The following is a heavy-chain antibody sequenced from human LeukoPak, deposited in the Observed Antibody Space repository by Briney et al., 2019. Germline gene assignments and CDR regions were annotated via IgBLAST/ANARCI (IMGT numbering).Heavy chain of an antibody. D-gene: IGHD6-6*01. V-gene: IGHV3-7*01. CDR2: IKQDGSEK. Sequence: GGSLRLSCAASGFTFSSYWMSWVRRAPGKGLEWVANIKQDGSEKYYVDSVKGRFTVSRDNAKNSLYLQMNSLRAEDTAVYYCARVYRSSSGYCFDFWGQGTLVTVSS. CDR1: GFTFSSYW. CDR3: ARVYRSSSGYCFDF. J-gene: IGHJ4*02.